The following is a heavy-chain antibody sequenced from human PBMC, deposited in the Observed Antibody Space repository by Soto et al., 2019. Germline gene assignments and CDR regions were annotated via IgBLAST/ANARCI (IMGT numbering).Heavy chain of an antibody. D-gene: IGHD1-1*01. V-gene: IGHV3-20*04. Sequence: EVQLVESGGGVVRPGGSLRLSCEASGFTFDDYGMGWVRQAPGKGLEWVSGMSWNGRSITYADSVKGRFTISRDSANKSLYLQMNSLAAADTALYYCASYYNSDNWYYFDNWGEGTLVTVSS. CDR2: MSWNGRSI. J-gene: IGHJ4*02. CDR3: ASYYNSDNWYYFDN. CDR1: GFTFDDYG.